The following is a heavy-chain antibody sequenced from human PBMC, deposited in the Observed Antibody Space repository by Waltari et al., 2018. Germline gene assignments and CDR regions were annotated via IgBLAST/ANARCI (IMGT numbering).Heavy chain of an antibody. CDR2: MNPNSGNT. D-gene: IGHD3-3*01. J-gene: IGHJ5*02. Sequence: QVQLVQSGAEVKKPGASVKVSCKASGYTFTSYDINWVRQPTGQGLEWMGWMNPNSGNTGYAQKFQGRVTMTRNTSISTAYMELSSLRSEDTAVYYCAKRVRFLEWSPFDPWGQGTLVTVSS. CDR1: GYTFTSYD. V-gene: IGHV1-8*01. CDR3: AKRVRFLEWSPFDP.